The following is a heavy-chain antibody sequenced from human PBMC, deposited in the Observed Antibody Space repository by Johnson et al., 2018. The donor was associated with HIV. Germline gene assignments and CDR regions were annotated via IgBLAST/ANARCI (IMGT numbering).Heavy chain of an antibody. CDR3: ARPAAAALDAFDL. Sequence: VQLVESGGGLVQPGGSLRLSCAASGFTFDNYGMHWVRQAPGKGLEWVAIIWYDGSNKYYADSVKGRFTISRDNSKNTLYLQMNSLRAEDTAVYYCARPAAAALDAFDLWGQGTMVTVSS. D-gene: IGHD6-13*01. V-gene: IGHV3-33*01. CDR2: IWYDGSNK. CDR1: GFTFDNYG. J-gene: IGHJ3*01.